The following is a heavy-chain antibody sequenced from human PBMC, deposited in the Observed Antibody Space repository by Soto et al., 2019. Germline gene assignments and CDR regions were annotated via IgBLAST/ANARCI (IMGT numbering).Heavy chain of an antibody. J-gene: IGHJ4*02. D-gene: IGHD3-22*01. Sequence: PGESLKISCKGSGYRFAGYWITWVRQKPGKGLEWMGRIDPSDSQTYYSPSFRGHVTISATKSITTVFLQWSSLRASDTAMYYCARQIYDSDTGPNFQYYFDSWGQGTLVTVSS. V-gene: IGHV5-10-1*01. CDR2: IDPSDSQT. CDR1: GYRFAGYW. CDR3: ARQIYDSDTGPNFQYYFDS.